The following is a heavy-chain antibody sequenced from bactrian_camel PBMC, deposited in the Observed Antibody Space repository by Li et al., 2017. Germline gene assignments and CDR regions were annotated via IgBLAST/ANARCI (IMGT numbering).Heavy chain of an antibody. Sequence: HVQLVESGGGLVQPGGTLRLSCAASGFGFSTYAMSWVRQAPGKGLEWVSAINTGGGSTYYADSVKGRFTISRDDANNTLCLQLNSLKTEDTAMYYCAKGTWPSYYSDYDVGYWGQGTQVTV. D-gene: IGHD4*01. CDR1: GFGFSTYA. V-gene: IGHV3S1*01. J-gene: IGHJ6*01. CDR2: INTGGGST. CDR3: AKGTWPSYYSDYDVGY.